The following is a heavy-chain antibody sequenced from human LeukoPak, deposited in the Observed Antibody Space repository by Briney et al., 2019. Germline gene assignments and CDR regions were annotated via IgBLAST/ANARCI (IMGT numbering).Heavy chain of an antibody. V-gene: IGHV3-66*02. CDR3: ARLTFCSGGSCYSP. CDR2: IYSGGST. Sequence: PGGSLRLSCAASGFTVSSNYMSWVRQAPGKGLEWVSVIYSGGSTYYADSVKGRFTISRDNSKNTLYPQMNSLRAEDTAVYYCARLTFCSGGSCYSPWGQGTLVTVSS. CDR1: GFTVSSNY. D-gene: IGHD2-15*01. J-gene: IGHJ5*02.